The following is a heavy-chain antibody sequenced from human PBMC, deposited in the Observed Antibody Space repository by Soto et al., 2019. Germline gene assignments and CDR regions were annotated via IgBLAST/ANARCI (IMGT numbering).Heavy chain of an antibody. CDR1: GGSISSSSYY. J-gene: IGHJ4*02. Sequence: QLQLQESGPGLVKPSETLSLTCTVSGGSISSSSYYWGWIRQPPGKGLEWIGSIYYSGSTYYNPSLKSRVTISVDTSKNQFSLKLSSVTAADTAVYYCAITTLWFGELFADYWGQGTLVTVSS. CDR2: IYYSGST. CDR3: AITTLWFGELFADY. V-gene: IGHV4-39*01. D-gene: IGHD3-10*01.